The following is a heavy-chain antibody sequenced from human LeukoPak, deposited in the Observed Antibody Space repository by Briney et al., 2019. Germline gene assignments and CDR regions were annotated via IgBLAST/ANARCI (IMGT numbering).Heavy chain of an antibody. Sequence: GGSLRLSCVVSGFTFNNAWMSWVRQAPGKGLELLGRIRSKADGGTIDYAAPVQGRFTMSRDDSKNTLYLEMNSLKTEDTAVYFCATGYGTIDFWGQGTLVTVSS. CDR3: ATGYGTIDF. CDR2: IRSKADGGTI. V-gene: IGHV3-15*01. CDR1: GFTFNNAW. J-gene: IGHJ4*02. D-gene: IGHD4-17*01.